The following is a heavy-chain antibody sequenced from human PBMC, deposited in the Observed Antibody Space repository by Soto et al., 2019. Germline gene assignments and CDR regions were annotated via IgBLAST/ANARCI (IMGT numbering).Heavy chain of an antibody. D-gene: IGHD6-19*01. CDR2: IYPGDSDT. CDR3: ARQQRLVLDYYYGMDV. CDR1: GYSFTSYW. Sequence: PGESLKISCKGSGYSFTSYWIGWVRQMPGKGLEWMGIIYPGDSDTRYSPSFQGQVTISADKSISTAYLQWSSLKASDTAMYYCARQQRLVLDYYYGMDVWGQGTTVTVS. J-gene: IGHJ6*02. V-gene: IGHV5-51*01.